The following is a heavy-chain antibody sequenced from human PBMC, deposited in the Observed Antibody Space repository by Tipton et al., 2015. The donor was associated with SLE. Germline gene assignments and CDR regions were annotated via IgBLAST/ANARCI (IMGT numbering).Heavy chain of an antibody. Sequence: QLVQSGAEVKKPGASVRVSCKASGYTFTSYGISWVRQAPGQGLEWMGGIIPIFGTANYAQKFQGRVTITADESTSTAYMELSSLRSEDRAVYYCARDARWNGMDVWGQGATVTVSS. D-gene: IGHD4-23*01. J-gene: IGHJ6*02. CDR3: ARDARWNGMDV. CDR1: GYTFTSYG. V-gene: IGHV1-69*13. CDR2: IIPIFGTA.